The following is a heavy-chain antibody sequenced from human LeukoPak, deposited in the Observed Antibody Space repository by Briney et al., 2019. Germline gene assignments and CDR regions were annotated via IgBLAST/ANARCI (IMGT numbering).Heavy chain of an antibody. Sequence: GGSLRLSCAASGFTFSSYWMHWVRQAPGKGLEWVANIKLDGTEKYYVDSVKGRFTISRDNAKNSLYLQMNSLRAEDTAVYYCASGRGYSGYDQPDAFDIWGQGTMDTVSS. CDR3: ASGRGYSGYDQPDAFDI. D-gene: IGHD5-12*01. CDR1: GFTFSSYW. CDR2: IKLDGTEK. V-gene: IGHV3-7*02. J-gene: IGHJ3*02.